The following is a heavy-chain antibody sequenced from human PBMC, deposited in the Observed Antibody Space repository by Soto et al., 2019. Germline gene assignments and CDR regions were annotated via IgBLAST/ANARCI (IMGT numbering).Heavy chain of an antibody. CDR3: ARHQGPAAGNYGMDA. D-gene: IGHD6-13*01. J-gene: IGHJ6*02. CDR2: ISSSSSYI. CDR1: GFTFSRYS. Sequence: GGSLRLSCAASGFTFSRYSMNWVRQAPGKGLEWVASISSSSSYIYYADSVKGRFTISRDKAKNSLFLQMSSLRPEDSALYYCARHQGPAAGNYGMDAWGQGTTVTVSS. V-gene: IGHV3-21*01.